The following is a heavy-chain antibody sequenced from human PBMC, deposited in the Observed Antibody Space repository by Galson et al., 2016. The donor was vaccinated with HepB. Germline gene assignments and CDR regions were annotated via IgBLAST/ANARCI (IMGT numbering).Heavy chain of an antibody. V-gene: IGHV4-39*01. J-gene: IGHJ4*02. Sequence: ETLSLTCRLSGGSIGSNTYYWGWIRQPPGKGLEWIGSLFYTGTTFYNPSLKSRVSISVDTSKSQFSLNLNSVTAADTAFYYCARREDGYSSAYHFDYWGRGTLVTVSS. CDR3: ARREDGYSSAYHFDY. D-gene: IGHD5-24*01. CDR2: LFYTGTT. CDR1: GGSIGSNTYY.